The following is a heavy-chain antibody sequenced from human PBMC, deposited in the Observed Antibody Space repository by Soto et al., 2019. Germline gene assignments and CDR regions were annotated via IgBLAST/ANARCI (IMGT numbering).Heavy chain of an antibody. V-gene: IGHV3-33*01. J-gene: IGHJ6*02. Sequence: GGSLRLSCAASGFTFSSYGMHWVRQAPGKGLEWVAVIWYDGSNKYYADSVKGRFTISRDNSKNTLYLQMNSLRAEDTAVYYCARDPDSNSDYYYYGMDVWGQGTTVTVSS. CDR1: GFTFSSYG. D-gene: IGHD4-4*01. CDR2: IWYDGSNK. CDR3: ARDPDSNSDYYYYGMDV.